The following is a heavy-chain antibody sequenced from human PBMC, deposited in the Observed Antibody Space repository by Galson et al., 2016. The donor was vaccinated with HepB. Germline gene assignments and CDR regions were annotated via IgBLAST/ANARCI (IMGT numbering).Heavy chain of an antibody. V-gene: IGHV3-30*18. Sequence: SLRLSCAASGFSFRSYGMHLVRQAPGKGLEWVAVISYDGSNKFYSDSVKGRVTISRDNSKNTLSLQINSLRVEDTAVYFCAKALKDYYHSSGFFDYWGQGTLVSVSS. CDR2: ISYDGSNK. CDR1: GFSFRSYG. D-gene: IGHD3-22*01. J-gene: IGHJ4*02. CDR3: AKALKDYYHSSGFFDY.